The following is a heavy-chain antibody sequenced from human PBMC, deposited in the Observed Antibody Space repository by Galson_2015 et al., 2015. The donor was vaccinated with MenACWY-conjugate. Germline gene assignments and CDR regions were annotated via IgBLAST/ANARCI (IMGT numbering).Heavy chain of an antibody. J-gene: IGHJ4*02. CDR1: GFTFSSYC. CDR2: ISSSGSNI. V-gene: IGHV3-21*01. D-gene: IGHD3-22*01. CDR3: ARSSVTFYSSCYYFVL. Sequence: SLRLSCAASGFTFSSYCMNWVRQAPGKGLEWVSSISSSGSNIYYADSVKGRFTISRDNARNSLYLQMNSLRAEDTAVYHCARSSVTFYSSCYYFVLWGQGTQVTVSS.